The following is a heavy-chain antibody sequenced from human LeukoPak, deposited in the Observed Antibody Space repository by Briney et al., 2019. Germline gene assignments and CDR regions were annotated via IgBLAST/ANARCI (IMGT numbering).Heavy chain of an antibody. CDR3: AKGDSTFSEFDY. CDR1: GFTFSSYV. Sequence: PGRSLRLSCAASGFTFSSYVMHWVRQAPGKGLEWVAVISYDGSNKYYADSVKGRFTISRDNSKNTLYLQMNSLRAEDTAVYYCAKGDSTFSEFDYWGQGTLVTVSS. CDR2: ISYDGSNK. V-gene: IGHV3-30*18. J-gene: IGHJ4*02. D-gene: IGHD2/OR15-2a*01.